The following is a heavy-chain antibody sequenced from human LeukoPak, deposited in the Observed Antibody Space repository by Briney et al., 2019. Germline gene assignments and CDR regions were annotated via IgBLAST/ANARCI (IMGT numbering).Heavy chain of an antibody. D-gene: IGHD2-15*01. CDR3: ARDIGDCSSGRCYSDYLDY. CDR2: ILNDGKTK. CDR1: GFSFSAYG. Sequence: PGTSLRLYCTETGFSFSAYGMHWVRQDPGKGLEWVALILNDGKTKNYANSVKDRFTISRDNSKDTLFLQMNSLRGEDTALYYCARDIGDCSSGRCYSDYLDYWGQGTLVTVSS. V-gene: IGHV3-33*01. J-gene: IGHJ4*02.